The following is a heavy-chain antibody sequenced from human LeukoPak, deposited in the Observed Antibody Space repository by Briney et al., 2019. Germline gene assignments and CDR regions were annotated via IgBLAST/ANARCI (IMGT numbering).Heavy chain of an antibody. CDR2: INHSGST. CDR1: GGSFSGYY. V-gene: IGHV4-34*01. CDR3: ARDQIEMTTIMDYYYGMDV. Sequence: MSSETLSLTCAVYGGSFSGYYWSWIRQPPGKGLEWIGEINHSGSTNYNPSLKGRVTISVDTSKNQFSLQLNSVTPEDTAVYYCARDQIEMTTIMDYYYGMDVWGQGTTVTVSS. J-gene: IGHJ6*02. D-gene: IGHD5-24*01.